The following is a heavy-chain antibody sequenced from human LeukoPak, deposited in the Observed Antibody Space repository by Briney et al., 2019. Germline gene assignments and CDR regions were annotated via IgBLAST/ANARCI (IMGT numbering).Heavy chain of an antibody. CDR1: GFILQDFG. CDR3: ARDGGYCSSSTCYTLDY. D-gene: IGHD2-2*02. V-gene: IGHV3-20*04. CDR2: LNWNGGIT. J-gene: IGHJ4*02. Sequence: PGGSLRLSCEASGFILQDFGMSWVRQAPGKGLEWVSGLNWNGGITDYADSVKGRFTISRDNAKNSLYLEMHSLRAEDTALYYCARDGGYCSSSTCYTLDYWGQGVLVTVSS.